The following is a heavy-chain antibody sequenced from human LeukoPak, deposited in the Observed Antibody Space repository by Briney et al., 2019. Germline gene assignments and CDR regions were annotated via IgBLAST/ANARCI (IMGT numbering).Heavy chain of an antibody. CDR3: ARGLCSGGSCLWGDYYYYYMDV. V-gene: IGHV4-4*07. D-gene: IGHD2-15*01. J-gene: IGHJ6*03. CDR2: IYTSGST. CDR1: GGSISSYY. Sequence: SETLSLTCTVSGGSISSYYWSWIRQPAGKGLEWIGRIYTSGSTNYNPSLKSRVTMSVDTSKNQFSLKLSSLTAADTAVYYCARGLCSGGSCLWGDYYYYYMDVWGKGTTVTVSS.